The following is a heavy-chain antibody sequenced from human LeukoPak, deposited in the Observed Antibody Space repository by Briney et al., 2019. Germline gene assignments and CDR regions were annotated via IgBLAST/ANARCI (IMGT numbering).Heavy chain of an antibody. CDR2: IYYSGST. V-gene: IGHV4-59*01. CDR3: ARQPLSSWYVDNWFDP. J-gene: IGHJ5*02. Sequence: SETLSLTWTVSGGSISSYYWSWIRQPAGKGLEWIGYIYYSGSTIYNPSLKSRVTISVDTSKNQFSLKLSSVTAADTAVYYCARQPLSSWYVDNWFDPWGQRTLVTVSS. D-gene: IGHD6-13*01. CDR1: GGSISSYY.